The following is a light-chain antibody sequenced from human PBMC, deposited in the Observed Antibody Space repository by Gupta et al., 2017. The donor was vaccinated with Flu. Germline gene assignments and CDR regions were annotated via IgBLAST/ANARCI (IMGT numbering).Light chain of an antibody. Sequence: IVLTQSPGTLSLSPGDRATLSCRASQSVTSDSLAWYQQKPGQAPRLLSYGESTRATGIPDRVSGSGSGTDFTRTIRRLEPEDFEVSYGQRYCSAFGGGTKVEIK. J-gene: IGKJ4*01. CDR3: QRYCSA. V-gene: IGKV3-20*01. CDR1: QSVTSDS. CDR2: GES.